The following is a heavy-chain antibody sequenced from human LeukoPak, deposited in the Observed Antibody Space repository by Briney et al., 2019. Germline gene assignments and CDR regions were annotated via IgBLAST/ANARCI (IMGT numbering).Heavy chain of an antibody. CDR2: INPSGGST. CDR3: ARGLHNNYAFDI. D-gene: IGHD1-1*01. CDR1: GGTFSSYA. Sequence: ASVKVSCKASGGTFSSYAISWVRQAPGQGLEWMGIINPSGGSTSYAQKFQGRVTMTRDTSTSTVYMELSSLRSEDTAVYYCARGLHNNYAFDIWGQGTMVTVSS. V-gene: IGHV1-46*01. J-gene: IGHJ3*02.